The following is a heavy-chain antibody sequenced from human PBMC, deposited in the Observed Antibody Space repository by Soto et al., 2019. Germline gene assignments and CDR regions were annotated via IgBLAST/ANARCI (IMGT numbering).Heavy chain of an antibody. CDR2: ISSSSSNT. D-gene: IGHD6-6*01. CDR3: SRDVYRYSSSSPEDV. V-gene: IGHV3-11*06. CDR1: GFTFSDYY. Sequence: QVQLVESGGGLVKPGGSLRLSCAASGFTFSDYYMSWILQAPGKGLDLVSYISSSSSNTKYADSVKGRFTISGDNAKNSLYLLMNTLRAEDSAVYYCSRDVYRYSSSSPEDVWGQGTSVTVTS. J-gene: IGHJ6*02.